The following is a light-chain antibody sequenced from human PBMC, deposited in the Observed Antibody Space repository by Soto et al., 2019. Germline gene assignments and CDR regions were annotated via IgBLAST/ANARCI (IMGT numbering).Light chain of an antibody. CDR1: SSDVGGYNY. CDR3: SSYAGSNRV. V-gene: IGLV2-8*01. J-gene: IGLJ1*01. CDR2: EVS. Sequence: QSALTQPPSASGSPGQSVTISCTGTSSDVGGYNYVSWYQQHPGKAPKLMIYEVSKRPSGVPDRFSGSKSGNTASLTVSGLKDEDEADYYCSSYAGSNRVFGTGTKVTV.